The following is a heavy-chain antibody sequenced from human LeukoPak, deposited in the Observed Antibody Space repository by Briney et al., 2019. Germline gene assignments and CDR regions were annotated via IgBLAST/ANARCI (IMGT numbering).Heavy chain of an antibody. V-gene: IGHV1-18*01. J-gene: IGHJ6*02. CDR1: GYTFTSYG. CDR2: ISAYNGNT. CDR3: ASRAAGPYYYYYYGMDV. Sequence: ASVKVSCKASGYTFTSYGISWVRQAPGQGLEWMGWISAYNGNTNYAQKFQGRVTMTRDTSISTAYMELSRLRSDDTAVYYCASRAAGPYYYYYYGMDVWGQGTTVTVSS. D-gene: IGHD6-13*01.